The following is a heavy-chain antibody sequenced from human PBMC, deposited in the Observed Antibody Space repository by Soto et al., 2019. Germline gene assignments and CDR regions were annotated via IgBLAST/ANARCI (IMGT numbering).Heavy chain of an antibody. CDR3: ARRLTLYGSGSPLDV. V-gene: IGHV5-10-1*01. D-gene: IGHD3-10*01. CDR1: GYSFTSYW. J-gene: IGHJ6*02. CDR2: IDPSDSYT. Sequence: PGESLKISCKGSGYSFTSYWISWVRQMPGKGLEWMGRIDPSDSYTNYSPSFQGHVTISADKSISTAYLQWSSLKASDTAMYYCARRLTLYGSGSPLDVWGQGTTVTVSS.